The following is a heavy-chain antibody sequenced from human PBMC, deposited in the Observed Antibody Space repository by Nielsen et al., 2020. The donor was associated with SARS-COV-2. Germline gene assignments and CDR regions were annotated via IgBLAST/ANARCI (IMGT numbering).Heavy chain of an antibody. Sequence: SDTLSLTFTVSGVSISSGGYYWNWIRQHPGKGLEWIGNIYYSGSTFYNPSVKSHFTMSLDTSKNQFSLNLTSVTAADTAVYYCARDSTAAIGGAWFDPWGQGTLVTVSS. CDR2: IYYSGST. J-gene: IGHJ5*02. D-gene: IGHD2-2*02. V-gene: IGHV4-31*01. CDR1: GVSISSGGYY. CDR3: ARDSTAAIGGAWFDP.